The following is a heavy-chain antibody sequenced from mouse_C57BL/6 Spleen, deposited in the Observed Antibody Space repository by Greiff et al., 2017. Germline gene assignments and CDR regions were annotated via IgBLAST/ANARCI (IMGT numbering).Heavy chain of an antibody. D-gene: IGHD1-1*01. CDR3: ARGECYYEGY. CDR2: INPNNGGT. CDR1: GYTFTDYN. Sequence: VQLQQSGPELVKPGASVKMSCKASGYTFTDYNMHWVNQSHGKSLEWIGYINPNNGGTSYNQKFKGKATLTVNKSSSTAYIRLRSLTSEDSAVYNSARGECYYEGYWGQGATLTAST. V-gene: IGHV1-22*01. J-gene: IGHJ2*01.